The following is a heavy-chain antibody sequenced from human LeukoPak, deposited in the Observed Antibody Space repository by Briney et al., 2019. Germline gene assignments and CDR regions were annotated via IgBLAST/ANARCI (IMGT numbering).Heavy chain of an antibody. CDR1: GFTVSSNY. Sequence: PGGSLRLSCAASGFTVSSNYMSWVRQAPGKGLEWGSVIYSGGSTYYADSVKGRFTISRDNSKNTLYLQMNSLRAEDTAVYYCARSRIAAAGRWFDPWGQGTLVTVSS. D-gene: IGHD6-13*01. V-gene: IGHV3-53*01. CDR2: IYSGGST. J-gene: IGHJ5*02. CDR3: ARSRIAAAGRWFDP.